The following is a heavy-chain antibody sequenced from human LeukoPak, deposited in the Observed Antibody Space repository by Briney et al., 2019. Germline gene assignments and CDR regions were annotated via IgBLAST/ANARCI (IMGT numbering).Heavy chain of an antibody. J-gene: IGHJ4*02. CDR1: GYTFTSYG. Sequence: ASGKVSCKASGYTFTSYGISWVRQAPGQGLEWMGWISAYNGNTNYAQKLQGRVTMTTDTSTSTAYMELRSLRSDDTAVYYCARVYYDILTGYYDRIDYWGQGTLVTVSS. CDR3: ARVYYDILTGYYDRIDY. D-gene: IGHD3-9*01. CDR2: ISAYNGNT. V-gene: IGHV1-18*01.